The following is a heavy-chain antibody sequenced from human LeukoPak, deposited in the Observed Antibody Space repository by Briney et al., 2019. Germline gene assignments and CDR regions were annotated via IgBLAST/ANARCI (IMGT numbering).Heavy chain of an antibody. J-gene: IGHJ4*02. CDR3: AREAAAGRGLDY. V-gene: IGHV3-7*01. Sequence: GGSLRLSCAASGFTSSSYWMTWVRQAPGKGLEWVANINQDGSAKYYVDSVKGRFTISRDDAKNSLYLQMDSLRAEDTAVYYCAREAAAGRGLDYWGQGTLVTVSS. CDR2: INQDGSAK. CDR1: GFTSSSYW. D-gene: IGHD6-13*01.